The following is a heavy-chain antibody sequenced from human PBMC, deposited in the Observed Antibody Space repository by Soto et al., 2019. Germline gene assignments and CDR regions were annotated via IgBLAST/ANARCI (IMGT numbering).Heavy chain of an antibody. CDR2: ISTDASST. V-gene: IGHV3-74*01. J-gene: IGHJ1*01. Sequence: EVQLVESGGGLVQPGGSLRLSCADSGFTFSSYWMHWVRHAPGKGLVWVSSISTDASSTSYADPVKGRFAISRDNAKNTLYLQMNSVRAEDTAVYYCARLPNKSPQNWGQGTLVIVSP. CDR1: GFTFSSYW. CDR3: ARLPNKSPQN.